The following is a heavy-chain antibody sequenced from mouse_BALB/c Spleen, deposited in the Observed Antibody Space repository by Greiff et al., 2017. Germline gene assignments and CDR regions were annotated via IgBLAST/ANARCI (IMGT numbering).Heavy chain of an antibody. D-gene: IGHD2-4*01. CDR3: AREITSYWYCDV. Sequence: EVQLQQSGPELVKPGASVKIPCKASGYTFTDYNMDWVKQSHGKSLEWIGDINPNNGGTIYNQKFKGKATLTVDKSSSTAYMELRSLTSEDTAVYYCAREITSYWYCDVWGARTTVTVSS. CDR1: GYTFTDYN. CDR2: INPNNGGT. V-gene: IGHV1-18*01. J-gene: IGHJ1*01.